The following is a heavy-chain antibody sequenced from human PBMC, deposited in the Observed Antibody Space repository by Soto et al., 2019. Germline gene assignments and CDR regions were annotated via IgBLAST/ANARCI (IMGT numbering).Heavy chain of an antibody. CDR3: ASYSSSINFNF. CDR2: IYYNGRT. D-gene: IGHD6-6*01. V-gene: IGHV4-30-4*01. Sequence: SETLSLTCTVSGGSISSGGYYWSFIRQPPGKGLEWIGYIYYNGRTFYNPSLQSRVTIALDTSKNRFSLTLNSVTAADTAMYYCASYSSSINFNFWGPGTLVTVSS. CDR1: GGSISSGGYY. J-gene: IGHJ4*02.